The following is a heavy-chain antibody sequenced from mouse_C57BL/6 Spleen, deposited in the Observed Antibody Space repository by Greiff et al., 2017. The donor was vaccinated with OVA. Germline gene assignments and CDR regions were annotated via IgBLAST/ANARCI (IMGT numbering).Heavy chain of an antibody. J-gene: IGHJ3*01. Sequence: EVHLVESGGDLVKPGGSLKLSCAASGFTFSSYGMSWVRQTPDKRLEWVATISSGGSYTYYPDSVKGRFTISRDNAKNTLYLHMSSLKSEDTAMYYGAREEGYDWFAYWGQGTLVTVSA. CDR1: GFTFSSYG. CDR3: AREEGYDWFAY. D-gene: IGHD2-14*01. V-gene: IGHV5-6*01. CDR2: ISSGGSYT.